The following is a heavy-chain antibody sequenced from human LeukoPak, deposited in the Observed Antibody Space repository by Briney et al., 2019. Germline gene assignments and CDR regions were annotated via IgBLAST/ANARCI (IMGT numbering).Heavy chain of an antibody. CDR1: GGSISNYY. CDR2: IYYTGRT. J-gene: IGHJ4*02. V-gene: IGHV4-59*01. D-gene: IGHD3-22*01. Sequence: PSETLSLTCTVSGGSISNYYWSWIRQPPGKGLEWTGYIYYTGRTSYNPSLKSRVIISVDTSKKQFSLKLSSVTAADTAVYYCARYDSSGLDYWCQGTLVTVSS. CDR3: ARYDSSGLDY.